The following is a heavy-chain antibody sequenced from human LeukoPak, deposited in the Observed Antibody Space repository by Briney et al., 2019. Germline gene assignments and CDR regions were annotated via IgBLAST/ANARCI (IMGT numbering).Heavy chain of an antibody. J-gene: IGHJ4*02. D-gene: IGHD5-18*01. CDR1: GFTFSSYS. CDR2: ISSSSYI. V-gene: IGHV3-21*01. CDR3: ARGGYHAYYLDY. Sequence: GGSLRLSCAASGFTFSSYSMNWVRQAPGKGLEWVSSISSSSYIYYADSVKGRLTISRDNAKNTLYLQMNSLRAEDTAVYYCARGGYHAYYLDYWGQGSLVTVSS.